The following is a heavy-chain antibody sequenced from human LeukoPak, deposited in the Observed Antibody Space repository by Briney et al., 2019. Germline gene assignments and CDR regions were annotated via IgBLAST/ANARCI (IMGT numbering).Heavy chain of an antibody. V-gene: IGHV4-34*01. Sequence: PSETLSLTCAVYGGSFSGYYWSWIRQPPGKGLEWIGEINHSGSTNYNPSLKSRVTISVDTSKNQFSLKLSSVTAADTAVYYCARHLDYGDYVSPLDYWGQGTLVTVSS. D-gene: IGHD4-17*01. J-gene: IGHJ4*02. CDR3: ARHLDYGDYVSPLDY. CDR1: GGSFSGYY. CDR2: INHSGST.